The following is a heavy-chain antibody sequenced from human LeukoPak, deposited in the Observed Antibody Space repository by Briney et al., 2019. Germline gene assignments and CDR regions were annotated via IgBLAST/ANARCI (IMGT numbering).Heavy chain of an antibody. CDR1: GFTFSSYA. J-gene: IGHJ4*02. Sequence: PGGSLRLSCAASGFTFSSYAMTWVRQPPGKGLEGVSSITGSTGSTYYAGSVKGRFTISRDNSKNTLYLQMNSLRAEDTAVYYCAKRYSGSSGLYNFDYWGQGTLVTVSS. V-gene: IGHV3-23*01. CDR2: ITGSTGST. D-gene: IGHD1-26*01. CDR3: AKRYSGSSGLYNFDY.